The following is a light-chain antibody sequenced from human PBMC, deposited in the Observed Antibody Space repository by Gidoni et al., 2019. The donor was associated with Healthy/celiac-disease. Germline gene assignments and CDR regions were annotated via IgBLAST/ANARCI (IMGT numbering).Light chain of an antibody. J-gene: IGKJ2*01. Sequence: EIVLTQFPATLSLSPGERATLSCRASQSVSSYLAWYQQKPSQAPRRLIYDASNRATGIPARFSGSESGTDFTLTISSLEPEDFAVYYCQQRSNWPRVYTFGQGTKLEIK. CDR3: QQRSNWPRVYT. CDR1: QSVSSY. V-gene: IGKV3-11*01. CDR2: DAS.